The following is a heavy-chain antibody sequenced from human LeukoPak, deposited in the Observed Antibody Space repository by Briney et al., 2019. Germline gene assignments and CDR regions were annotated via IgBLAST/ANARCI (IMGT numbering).Heavy chain of an antibody. Sequence: GGSLRLSCAASGFTFSSYGMHWVRQAPGKGLEWVAVIWYDGSNKYYADSVKGRFTISRDNSKNTLYLQMNSLRAEDTAVYYCARSSYYGYYFDYWVQGTLVTVSS. V-gene: IGHV3-33*01. J-gene: IGHJ4*02. CDR2: IWYDGSNK. D-gene: IGHD1-26*01. CDR1: GFTFSSYG. CDR3: ARSSYYGYYFDY.